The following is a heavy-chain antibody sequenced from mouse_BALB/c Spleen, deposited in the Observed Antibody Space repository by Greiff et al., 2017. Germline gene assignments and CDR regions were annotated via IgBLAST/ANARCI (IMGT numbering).Heavy chain of an antibody. V-gene: IGHV5-9-3*01. CDR2: ISSGGSYT. CDR1: GFTFSSYA. J-gene: IGHJ2*01. D-gene: IGHD2-3*01. CDR3: ARGIYDGYYVGYFDY. Sequence: VQLKESGGGLVKPGGSLKLSCAASGFTFSSYAMSWVRQTPEKRLEWVATISSGGSYTYYPDSVKGRFTISRDNAKNTLYLQMSSLRSEDTAMYYCARGIYDGYYVGYFDYWGQGTTLTVSS.